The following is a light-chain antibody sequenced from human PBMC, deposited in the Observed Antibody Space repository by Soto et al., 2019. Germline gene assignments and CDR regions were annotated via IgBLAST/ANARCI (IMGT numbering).Light chain of an antibody. CDR1: SSDVGGYNY. Sequence: QSVLTQPASVSGSPGQSITISCTGTSSDVGGYNYVSWYQQHPGEAPKLMIYDVSNRPSGVSNRFSGSKSGNTASLTISGLQAEDEAGYYCSSYTSSSTLEVFGTGTKVTVL. CDR3: SSYTSSSTLEV. J-gene: IGLJ1*01. CDR2: DVS. V-gene: IGLV2-14*01.